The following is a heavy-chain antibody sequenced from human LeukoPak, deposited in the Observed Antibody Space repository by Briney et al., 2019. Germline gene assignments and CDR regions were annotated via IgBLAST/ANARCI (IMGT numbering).Heavy chain of an antibody. J-gene: IGHJ4*02. CDR3: ARDTPHSSSWYYFDY. D-gene: IGHD6-13*01. CDR1: GFTFSSYA. Sequence: GGSLRLSCAASGFTFSSYAMHWVRQAPGKGLEWVAVISYDGSNKYYTDSVKGRFTISRDNSKNTLYLQMNSLRAEDTAVYYCARDTPHSSSWYYFDYWGQGTLVTVSS. CDR2: ISYDGSNK. V-gene: IGHV3-30-3*01.